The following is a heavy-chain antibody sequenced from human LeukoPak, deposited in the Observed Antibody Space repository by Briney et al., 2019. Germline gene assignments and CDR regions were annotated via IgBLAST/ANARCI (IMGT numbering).Heavy chain of an antibody. CDR2: IYYSGSV. Sequence: SQTLSLTCIVSGGSISSGDFDWRWIRHTPEKGLEWIGFIYYSGSVFYNPSLKSRLAISVGASVNQFSLTLPSVTAADTAVYYCARGGRFCAAGSCYPNAFAPWGQGTMVTVSS. V-gene: IGHV4-30-4*01. CDR3: ARGGRFCAAGSCYPNAFAP. J-gene: IGHJ5*02. D-gene: IGHD2-15*01. CDR1: GGSISSGDFD.